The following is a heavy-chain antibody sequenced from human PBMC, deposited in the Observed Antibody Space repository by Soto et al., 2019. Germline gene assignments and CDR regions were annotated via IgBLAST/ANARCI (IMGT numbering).Heavy chain of an antibody. V-gene: IGHV5-51*01. CDR1: GYSFTSYW. CDR3: ARGFREYYDSSGYRNLFDY. J-gene: IGHJ4*02. CDR2: IYPGDSDT. D-gene: IGHD3-22*01. Sequence: GESLKISCKGSGYSFTSYWIDWVRQMPGKGLEWMGIIYPGDSDTRYSPSFQGQVTISADKSISTAYLQWSSLKASDTAMYYCARGFREYYDSSGYRNLFDYWGQGTLVTVSS.